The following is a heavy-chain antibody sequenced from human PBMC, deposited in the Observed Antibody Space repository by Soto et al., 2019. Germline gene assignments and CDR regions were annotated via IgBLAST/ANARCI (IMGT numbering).Heavy chain of an antibody. CDR2: IGPYGNSI. J-gene: IGHJ4*02. V-gene: IGHV3-11*01. Sequence: GESLKISCAASGFSFRDYFMSWLRQAPGKGLEWVSYIGPYGNSIYYADSVKGRFTISRDDATKSLHLHMNSLRTDDTAVYYCARDDHTYGVYWGQGTPVTVLL. CDR3: ARDDHTYGVY. D-gene: IGHD2-21*01. CDR1: GFSFRDYF.